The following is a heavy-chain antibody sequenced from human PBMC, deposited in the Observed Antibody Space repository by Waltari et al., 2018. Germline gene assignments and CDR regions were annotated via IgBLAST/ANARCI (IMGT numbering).Heavy chain of an antibody. D-gene: IGHD3-10*01. CDR1: GISVSSYA. CDR3: ARDGHSYFYGSWSDY. J-gene: IGHJ4*02. CDR2: ISFDGNKI. V-gene: IGHV3-30*01. Sequence: QVQLVESGGGVVQPGKSLTLSCEVSGISVSSYAMHWVRQAPGKGLEWVGVISFDGNKIYVADSVKGRFTINRDNSKNTLSLQMNSLTPEDTAIYYCARDGHSYFYGSWSDYWGQGTLVTVSS.